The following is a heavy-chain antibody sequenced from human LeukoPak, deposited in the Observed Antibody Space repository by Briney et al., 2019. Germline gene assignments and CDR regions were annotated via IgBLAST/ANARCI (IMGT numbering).Heavy chain of an antibody. V-gene: IGHV4-30-2*01. J-gene: IGHJ4*02. CDR3: ARGVGTMVRGVGTYYFDY. Sequence: SQTLSLTCTVSGGSISSGGYYWCWIRQPPGKGLEWIGYIYHSGSTYYSPSLKSRVTISVDRSKNQFSLKLSSVTAADTAVYYCARGVGTMVRGVGTYYFDYWGQGTLVTVSS. CDR1: GGSISSGGYY. D-gene: IGHD3-10*01. CDR2: IYHSGST.